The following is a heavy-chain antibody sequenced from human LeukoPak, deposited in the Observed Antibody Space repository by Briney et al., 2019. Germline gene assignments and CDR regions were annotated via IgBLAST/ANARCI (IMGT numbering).Heavy chain of an antibody. Sequence: PGGFLRLSCAASGFTFSSYEMNWVRQAPGKGLEWVSYISSSGSTIYYADSVKGRFTISRDNAKNSLYLQMNSLRAEDTAVYYCATDGSGSYGWYYYYYMDVWGKGTTVTISS. J-gene: IGHJ6*03. V-gene: IGHV3-48*03. CDR3: ATDGSGSYGWYYYYYMDV. CDR1: GFTFSSYE. CDR2: ISSSGSTI. D-gene: IGHD3-10*01.